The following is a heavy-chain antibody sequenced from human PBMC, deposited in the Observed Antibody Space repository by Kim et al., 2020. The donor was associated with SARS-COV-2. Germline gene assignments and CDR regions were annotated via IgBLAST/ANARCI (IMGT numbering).Heavy chain of an antibody. CDR1: GFTVNTYA. CDR2: IRRSDGGT. D-gene: IGHD3-10*01. CDR3: ARERGGVTNAFDI. V-gene: IGHV3-23*01. Sequence: VGSLRLSCAASGFTVNTYAMSWVRQAPGKGLEWVSDIRRSDGGTFYADSVKGRFTISRDNSKNTLYLQMSSLRAEDTALYYCARERGGVTNAFDIWGQGTMVTVSS. J-gene: IGHJ3*02.